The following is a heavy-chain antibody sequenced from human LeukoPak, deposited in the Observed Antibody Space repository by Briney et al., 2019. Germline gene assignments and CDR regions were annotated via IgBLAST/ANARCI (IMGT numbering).Heavy chain of an antibody. CDR2: INPSGGST. CDR3: ARALGYCSGGSCYNANYYYGMDV. Sequence: ASVNVSCKANGYTFTSYYMHWVRQAPGQGLEWMGIINPSGGSTSYAQKFRGRVTMTRDTSTSTVYMELSSLRSEDTAVYYCARALGYCSGGSCYNANYYYGMDVWGQGTTVTVSS. V-gene: IGHV1-46*01. CDR1: GYTFTSYY. D-gene: IGHD2-15*01. J-gene: IGHJ6*02.